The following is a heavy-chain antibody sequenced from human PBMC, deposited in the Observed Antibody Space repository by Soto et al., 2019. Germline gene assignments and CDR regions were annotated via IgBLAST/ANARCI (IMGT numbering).Heavy chain of an antibody. J-gene: IGHJ6*02. CDR2: INPNSGGT. CDR3: ARVPGRFGEFPGGYYSYYGMDV. V-gene: IGHV1-2*04. Sequence: ASVKVSCKASGYTFTGYYMHWVRQAPGQGLEWMGWINPNSGGTNYAQKFQGWVTMTRDTSISTAYMELSRLRSDDTAVYYCARVPGRFGEFPGGYYSYYGMDVLDQGTTVTVSS. D-gene: IGHD3-10*01. CDR1: GYTFTGYY.